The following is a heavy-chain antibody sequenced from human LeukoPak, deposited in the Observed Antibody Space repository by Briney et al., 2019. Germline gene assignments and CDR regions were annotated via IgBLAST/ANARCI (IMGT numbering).Heavy chain of an antibody. CDR2: ISSSSNYI. J-gene: IGHJ3*02. CDR1: GFTFSSYS. V-gene: IGHV3-21*01. Sequence: GGSLRLSCAASGFTFSSYSMNWVRQAPGKGLEWVSSISSSSNYIYYADSVKGRFTISRDNAKNSLYLQMNSLRAEDTAVYYCARAKMFYYEGGTYYHAFDIWGQGTMVTVSS. D-gene: IGHD3-22*01. CDR3: ARAKMFYYEGGTYYHAFDI.